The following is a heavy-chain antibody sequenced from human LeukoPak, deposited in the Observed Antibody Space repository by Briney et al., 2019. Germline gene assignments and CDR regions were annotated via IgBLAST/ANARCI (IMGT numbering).Heavy chain of an antibody. CDR2: ISGSGGSI. J-gene: IGHJ4*02. D-gene: IGHD1-20*01. CDR3: AKATRLYNWNDVRLDY. Sequence: GGSLRLSCAASGFTFSSYAMSWVRQAPGKGLEWVSAISGSGGSIYYADSVKGRFTISRDNSKNTLYLQMNSLRAENTAVYYCAKATRLYNWNDVRLDYWGQGTLVTVSS. CDR1: GFTFSSYA. V-gene: IGHV3-23*01.